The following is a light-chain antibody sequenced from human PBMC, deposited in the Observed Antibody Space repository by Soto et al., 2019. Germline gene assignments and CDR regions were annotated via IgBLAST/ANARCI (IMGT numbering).Light chain of an antibody. Sequence: EIVLTQSPGILSLSPGARASLSCGASQSISSSFLAWYQQKPGQAPRLLIYDASNRATGIPARFSGSGSGTDFTLTISSLEPEDFAVYYCQQRGNRPPWTFGQGTKVDIK. CDR2: DAS. V-gene: IGKV3D-20*02. CDR3: QQRGNRPPWT. J-gene: IGKJ1*01. CDR1: QSISSSF.